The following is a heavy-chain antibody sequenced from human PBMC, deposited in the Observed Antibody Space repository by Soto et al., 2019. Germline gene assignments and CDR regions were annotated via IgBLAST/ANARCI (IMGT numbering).Heavy chain of an antibody. CDR1: GGTVSSYA. CDR3: ARDRGPSSGFYPYWFDP. J-gene: IGHJ5*02. D-gene: IGHD3-22*01. Sequence: QVQLVQSRAEVKKPGSSVKVSCNASGGTVSSYAIAWVRQAPGQGLEWMGGIIPIFGTANYAQKFQGRVTITADESTSTAYMELSSLRSEDTAVDYCARDRGPSSGFYPYWFDPWGQGTLVTVSS. V-gene: IGHV1-69*12. CDR2: IIPIFGTA.